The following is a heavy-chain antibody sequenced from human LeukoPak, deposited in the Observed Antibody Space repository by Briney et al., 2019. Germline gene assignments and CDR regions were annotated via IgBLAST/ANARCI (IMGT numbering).Heavy chain of an antibody. CDR2: ISYDGSNK. Sequence: GGSLRLSCAASGFTFSSYAMHWVRQAPGKGLEWVAVISYDGSNKCYADSVKGRFTISRDNSKNTLYLQMNSLRAEDTAVYYCASFVNYYDSSGYPVYYYYYGMDVWGQGTTVTVSS. J-gene: IGHJ6*02. CDR3: ASFVNYYDSSGYPVYYYYYGMDV. CDR1: GFTFSSYA. V-gene: IGHV3-30-3*01. D-gene: IGHD3-22*01.